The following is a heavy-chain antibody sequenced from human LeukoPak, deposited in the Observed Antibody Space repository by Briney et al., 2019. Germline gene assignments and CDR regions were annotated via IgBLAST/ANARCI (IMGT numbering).Heavy chain of an antibody. CDR3: ARDSFYCTGGDCYSSKGISEY. Sequence: GGSLRLSCAASGFAFSSYSMNWVRQTPGKGLEWVSCMTHDGSDIYYADSVRGRFTISRDNAKNSLYLQLNSLRAEGTAVYYCARDSFYCTGGDCYSSKGISEYWGQGILVSVSS. D-gene: IGHD2-8*02. V-gene: IGHV3-21*01. CDR1: GFAFSSYS. J-gene: IGHJ4*02. CDR2: MTHDGSDI.